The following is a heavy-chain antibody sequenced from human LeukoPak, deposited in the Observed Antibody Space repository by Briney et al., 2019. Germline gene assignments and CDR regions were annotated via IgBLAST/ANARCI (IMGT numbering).Heavy chain of an antibody. CDR2: IYYSGST. V-gene: IGHV4-59*01. J-gene: IGHJ3*02. CDR1: GGSISSYY. Sequence: SETLSLTCTVSGGSISSYYWNWIRQPPGKGLEWIGYIYYSGSTNYNPSLKSRVAISVDTSKNQFSLKLSSVTAADTAVYYCAGRLWRRDGYNLSAFDIWGQGTMVTVSS. D-gene: IGHD5-24*01. CDR3: AGRLWRRDGYNLSAFDI.